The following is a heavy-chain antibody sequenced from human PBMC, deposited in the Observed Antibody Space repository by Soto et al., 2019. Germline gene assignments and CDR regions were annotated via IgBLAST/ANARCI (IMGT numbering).Heavy chain of an antibody. CDR3: ARDPSKGSGSYLYPRYYYYYGMAV. Sequence: PPQRLCPPCAGSCRSISSYYCSWIRQPAGKRLARIGRIYTSGSTNYNPSLKSRVTMSVDTSKNQFSLKLSSVTAADTAVYYCARDPSKGSGSYLYPRYYYYYGMAVWVQGPKVTVFS. CDR1: CRSISSYY. J-gene: IGHJ6*02. CDR2: IYTSGST. D-gene: IGHD3-10*01. V-gene: IGHV4-4*07.